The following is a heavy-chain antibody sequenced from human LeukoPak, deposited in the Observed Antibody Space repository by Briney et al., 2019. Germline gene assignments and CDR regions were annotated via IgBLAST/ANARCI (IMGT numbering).Heavy chain of an antibody. CDR1: GVTFSNYA. CDR2: ISGSGGNT. D-gene: IGHD5-18*01. CDR3: AKGPAANSYGSFDY. V-gene: IGHV3-23*01. J-gene: IGHJ4*02. Sequence: GGALRLSCAGAGVTFSNYAMSWVRQTRGKGLEWVSSISGSGGNTYYRDSVKGRFTISRDSSKNTVYLQMNSLRAEDTAVYLCAKGPAANSYGSFDYWGQGTLVTVSS.